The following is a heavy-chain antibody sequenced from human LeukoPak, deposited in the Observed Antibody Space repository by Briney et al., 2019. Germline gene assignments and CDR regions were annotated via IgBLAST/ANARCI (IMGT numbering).Heavy chain of an antibody. CDR2: TSGSSGSTI. D-gene: IGHD5-12*01. CDR1: GFTFSRYG. CDR3: ARDKIQWLRYSYFDY. V-gene: IGHV3-48*01. J-gene: IGHJ4*02. Sequence: GGSLRLSCKASGFTFSRYGMNWVRQASGRGLEWLSYTSGSSGSTIYYAQSVRGRFTISRDDAKNTLYLQMNSLRADDTAVYFCARDKIQWLRYSYFDYWGQGVLVTVSS.